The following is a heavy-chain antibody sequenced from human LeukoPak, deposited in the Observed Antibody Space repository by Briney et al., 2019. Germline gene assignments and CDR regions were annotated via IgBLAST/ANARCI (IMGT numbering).Heavy chain of an antibody. V-gene: IGHV3-21*01. Sequence: GGSLRLSCAASGFTFSSYSMNWVRQAPGKGLEWVTSISSSSSYIYYADSVKGRFTISRDNAKNSLYLQMNSLRAEDTAVYYCARDKETGYSSGWYIWGQGTLVTVSS. CDR3: ARDKETGYSSGWYI. CDR2: ISSSSSYI. D-gene: IGHD6-19*01. CDR1: GFTFSSYS. J-gene: IGHJ4*02.